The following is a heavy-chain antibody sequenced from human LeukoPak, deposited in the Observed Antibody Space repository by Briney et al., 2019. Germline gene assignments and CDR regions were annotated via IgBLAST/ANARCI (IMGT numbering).Heavy chain of an antibody. CDR2: ISYDGSNE. D-gene: IGHD6-19*01. J-gene: IGHJ5*02. CDR1: GFTFRSYA. CDR3: ARNKASSGWYGGGFDP. Sequence: PGGSLRLSCAASGFTFRSYAMHWVRQAPGKGLEWVAVISYDGSNEYYADSVKGRFTISRDNSKNTLYLQMNSLRADDTAVYYCARNKASSGWYGGGFDPWGQGTLVTVSS. V-gene: IGHV3-30-3*01.